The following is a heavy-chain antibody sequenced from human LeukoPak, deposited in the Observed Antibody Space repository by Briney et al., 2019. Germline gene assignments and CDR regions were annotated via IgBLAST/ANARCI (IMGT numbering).Heavy chain of an antibody. CDR3: ARVRGDFWSGPLKD. J-gene: IGHJ4*02. D-gene: IGHD3-3*01. CDR2: IIPIFGTA. V-gene: IGHV1-69*01. Sequence: SVKVSCKASGGTFSSYAISWVRQAPGQGLEWMGGIIPIFGTANYAQKFQGRVTITADESTSTTYMELSSLRSEDTAVYYCARVRGDFWSGPLKDWGQGTLVTVSS. CDR1: GGTFSSYA.